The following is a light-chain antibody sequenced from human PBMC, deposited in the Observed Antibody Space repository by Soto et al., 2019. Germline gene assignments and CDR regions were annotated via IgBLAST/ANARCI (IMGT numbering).Light chain of an antibody. J-gene: IGKJ1*01. CDR1: QSVSSY. CDR3: QQYDTSPPT. Sequence: EIVLTQSPATLSLSPGERATLSCRASQSVSSYLAWYQQKPGQAPRLLIYGASTRATGIPARFSGSGSGTEFTLTISRLEPEDFAVYYCQQYDTSPPTFGQGTKVDIK. CDR2: GAS. V-gene: IGKV3-20*01.